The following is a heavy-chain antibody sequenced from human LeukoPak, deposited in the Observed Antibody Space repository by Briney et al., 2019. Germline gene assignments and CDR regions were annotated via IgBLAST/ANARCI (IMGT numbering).Heavy chain of an antibody. D-gene: IGHD3/OR15-3a*01. Sequence: GGSLRLSCAASGLTVSINYMSWVRQAPGKGLEWVGLIRDSGEAFYADFARGRFAISRDESENTLYLQMNSLRVEDTAVYFCARDRAANQDWVEFDPWGQGTPVIVSS. CDR3: ARDRAANQDWVEFDP. J-gene: IGHJ5*02. CDR2: IRDSGEA. V-gene: IGHV3-66*03. CDR1: GLTVSINY.